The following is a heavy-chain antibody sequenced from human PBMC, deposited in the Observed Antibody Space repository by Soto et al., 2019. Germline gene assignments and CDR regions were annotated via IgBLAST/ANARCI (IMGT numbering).Heavy chain of an antibody. CDR2: IDPSDSYT. J-gene: IGHJ4*02. D-gene: IGHD3-22*01. CDR1: GYSFTSYW. CDR3: AVIYYDSSGSTVFDD. V-gene: IGHV5-10-1*01. Sequence: LGEALKISCKGSGYSFTSYWISWVRQMPGKGLEWMGRIDPSDSYTNYSPSFQGHVTISADKSISTAYLQWSSLKASDTAMYYCAVIYYDSSGSTVFDDWGQGTLVTVSS.